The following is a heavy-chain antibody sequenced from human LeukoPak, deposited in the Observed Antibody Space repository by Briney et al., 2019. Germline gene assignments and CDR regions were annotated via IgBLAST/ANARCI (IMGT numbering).Heavy chain of an antibody. D-gene: IGHD4-23*01. V-gene: IGHV3-30*18. CDR1: RFTFSTYG. J-gene: IGHJ4*02. Sequence: PGRSLRLSCAASRFTFSTYGMHWVRQAPGKGLEWVAVISYDGSYTNYADSVKGRSTISRDNAKNSLYLQMNSLRAEDTALYYCAKIDYGGNDWGQGTLVTVSS. CDR3: AKIDYGGND. CDR2: ISYDGSYT.